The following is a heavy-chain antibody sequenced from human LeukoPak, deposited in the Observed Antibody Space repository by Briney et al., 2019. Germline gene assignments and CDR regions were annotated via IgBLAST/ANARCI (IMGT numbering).Heavy chain of an antibody. J-gene: IGHJ3*02. D-gene: IGHD2-2*02. V-gene: IGHV3-13*01. Sequence: GGSLRLSCAASGFTFSNYDMHWVRQATGKGLEWVSAVGTVGDTYYPGSVKGRFIISRENAKNSLYPQMNSLRAGDTAVYYCARGTYCNSTSCYSHAFDIWGQGTMVTVSS. CDR1: GFTFSNYD. CDR3: ARGTYCNSTSCYSHAFDI. CDR2: VGTVGDT.